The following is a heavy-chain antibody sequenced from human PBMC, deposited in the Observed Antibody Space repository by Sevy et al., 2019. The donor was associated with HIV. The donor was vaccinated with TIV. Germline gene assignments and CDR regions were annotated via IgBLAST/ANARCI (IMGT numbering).Heavy chain of an antibody. CDR1: GFTFSSYA. J-gene: IGHJ4*02. D-gene: IGHD3-22*01. CDR2: ISGSGGST. CDR3: ATHYYDSSGYLFDY. V-gene: IGHV3-23*01. Sequence: GGSLRLSCAASGFTFSSYAMSWVRQAPGKGLEWVSAISGSGGSTYYAYSVKGRFTISRDNSKNTLYLQMNSLRAEDTAVYYCATHYYDSSGYLFDYWGQGTLVTVSS.